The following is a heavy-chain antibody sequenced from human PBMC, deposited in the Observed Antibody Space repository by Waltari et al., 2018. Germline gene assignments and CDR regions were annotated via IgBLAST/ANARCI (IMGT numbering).Heavy chain of an antibody. CDR1: GFTFSSND. Sequence: EVQLVESGGGLVQPGGSLRLSCAASGFTFSSNDMHWVRQAKGKGVEWGSASRSTGDTYYAASVRGRFTISRENAQRSVYLQMNSLRAGDTALYYCATISSVAIHWGQGTTVTVSS. V-gene: IGHV3-13*01. J-gene: IGHJ6*02. D-gene: IGHD2-15*01. CDR2: SRSTGDT. CDR3: ATISSVAIH.